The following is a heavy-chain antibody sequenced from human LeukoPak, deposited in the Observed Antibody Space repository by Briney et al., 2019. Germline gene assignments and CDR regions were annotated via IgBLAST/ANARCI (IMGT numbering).Heavy chain of an antibody. Sequence: GGSLRLSCAASGFTFSSYEMNWVRQAPGKGLEWVSYISSSGRNIYYADSVKGRFTISRDNAKNTAYLQMNSLRGEDTAVYFCPRDWHYAMDVWGQGTTVTVSS. CDR1: GFTFSSYE. CDR3: PRDWHYAMDV. J-gene: IGHJ6*02. V-gene: IGHV3-48*03. CDR2: ISSSGRNI.